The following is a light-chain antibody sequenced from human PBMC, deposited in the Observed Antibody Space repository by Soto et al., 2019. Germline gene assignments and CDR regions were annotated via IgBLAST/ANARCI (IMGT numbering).Light chain of an antibody. Sequence: QSVLTQSPSDSASLGASVKLTCTLSSGHSSHAIAWHQQQPEKGPRYLMKVNSDGSHSKGDGIPDRFSGSSSGAERYLTISSLQSEDEADYYCQTWATGIGWVFGGGTKVTVL. J-gene: IGLJ3*02. V-gene: IGLV4-69*01. CDR3: QTWATGIGWV. CDR1: SGHSSHA. CDR2: VNSDGSH.